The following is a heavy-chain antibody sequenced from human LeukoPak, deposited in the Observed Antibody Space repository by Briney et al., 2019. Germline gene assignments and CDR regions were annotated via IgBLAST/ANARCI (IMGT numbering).Heavy chain of an antibody. Sequence: SETLSLTCAVSGGSISSGGYSWSWIRQPPGKGLEWIGYIYHSGSTYYNPSLKSRVTISVDRSKNQFSLKLSSVTAADTAVYYCARLGATTAQFDPWGQGTLVTVSS. D-gene: IGHD1-26*01. J-gene: IGHJ5*02. CDR1: GGSISSGGYS. V-gene: IGHV4-30-2*01. CDR3: ARLGATTAQFDP. CDR2: IYHSGST.